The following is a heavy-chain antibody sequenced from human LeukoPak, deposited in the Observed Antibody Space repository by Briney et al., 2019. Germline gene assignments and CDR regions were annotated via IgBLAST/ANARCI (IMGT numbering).Heavy chain of an antibody. J-gene: IGHJ5*02. CDR2: IYYSGST. V-gene: IGHV4-59*08. CDR3: ARHTSMNWFDP. Sequence: SETLFLTCTVSGGSISSYYWSWIRQPPGKVLEWIGYIYYSGSTNYNPSLKSRVTISVDTSKNQFSLKLSSVTAADTAVYYCARHTSMNWFDPWGQGTLVTVSS. CDR1: GGSISSYY. D-gene: IGHD5-18*01.